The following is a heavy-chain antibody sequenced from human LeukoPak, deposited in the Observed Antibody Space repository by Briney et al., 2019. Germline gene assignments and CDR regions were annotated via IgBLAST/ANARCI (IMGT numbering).Heavy chain of an antibody. V-gene: IGHV1-46*01. CDR1: GYTFTSYY. Sequence: GASVKVSCKASGYTFTSYYMHWLRQAPGQGLQWMGMISPSGGSTTYAQKFQGRVTMTRDTSTSTVYMGLSSLRSEDSAVYYCARGRVPREEFDYWGQGTLVTVSS. CDR3: ARGRVPREEFDY. CDR2: ISPSGGST. J-gene: IGHJ4*02. D-gene: IGHD1-26*01.